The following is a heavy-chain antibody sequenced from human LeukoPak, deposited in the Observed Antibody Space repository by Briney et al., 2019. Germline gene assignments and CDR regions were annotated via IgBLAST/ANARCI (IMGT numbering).Heavy chain of an antibody. V-gene: IGHV3-7*01. Sequence: SGGSLRLSCAASGFTFSNYWMTWVRQAPGKGLEWVADIKRGGSEKYYVDSVKGRFSISRDNAKNSLYLQMNSLRAEDTAVYYCAKVASGSYSFDIWGQGTMVTVSS. CDR1: GFTFSNYW. D-gene: IGHD1-26*01. CDR3: AKVASGSYSFDI. CDR2: IKRGGSEK. J-gene: IGHJ3*02.